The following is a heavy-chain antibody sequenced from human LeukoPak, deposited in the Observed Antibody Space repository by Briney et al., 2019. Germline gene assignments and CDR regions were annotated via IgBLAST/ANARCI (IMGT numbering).Heavy chain of an antibody. CDR2: ISHSGST. Sequence: SSETLSLTCAVYGGSFSGYYWSWIRQPPGKGLEWIGEISHSGSTNYNPSLKSRVTISVDTSKNQFSLKLSSVTAADTAVYYCARSNQADDYWGQGTLVTVSS. J-gene: IGHJ4*02. D-gene: IGHD4-11*01. CDR3: ARSNQADDY. CDR1: GGSFSGYY. V-gene: IGHV4-34*01.